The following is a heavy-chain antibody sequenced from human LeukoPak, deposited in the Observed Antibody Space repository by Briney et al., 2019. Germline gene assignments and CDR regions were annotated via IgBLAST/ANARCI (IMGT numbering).Heavy chain of an antibody. V-gene: IGHV1-69*05. D-gene: IGHD3-22*01. CDR3: ARGYYYDSSGYDYGAFDI. Sequence: SVKVSCKASRGTFSSYAISWVRQAPGQGLEWMGRIIPIFGTANYAQKFQGRVTITTDESTSTAYMELSSLRSEDTAVYYCARGYYYDSSGYDYGAFDIWGQGTMVTVSS. CDR1: RGTFSSYA. J-gene: IGHJ3*02. CDR2: IIPIFGTA.